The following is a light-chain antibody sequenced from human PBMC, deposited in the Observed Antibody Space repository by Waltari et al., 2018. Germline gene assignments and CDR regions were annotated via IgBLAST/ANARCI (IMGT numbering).Light chain of an antibody. CDR1: QSVSSY. Sequence: DIVFAQSTATLSLSPGERATIDCRASQSVSSYLAWYQQKPGQAPRLLIYDASNRATGIPARFSGSGSGTDFTLTISSLETEDFAVYYCQQRANWPLLTFGGGTKVEIK. V-gene: IGKV3-11*01. J-gene: IGKJ4*01. CDR3: QQRANWPLLT. CDR2: DAS.